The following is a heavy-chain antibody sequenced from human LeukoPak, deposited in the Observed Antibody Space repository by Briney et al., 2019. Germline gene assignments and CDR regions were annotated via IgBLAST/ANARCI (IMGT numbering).Heavy chain of an antibody. CDR2: ITSGGGTT. CDR3: ARDPPRAAWVFDY. V-gene: IGHV3-23*01. J-gene: IGHJ4*02. CDR1: GFTFSNYA. D-gene: IGHD6-25*01. Sequence: PGGSLRLSCAASGFTFSNYAMSWVRQAPGKALEWVSAITSGGGTTYYAGSVKGRFTISRDNSKNTLYLQMNSLRAEDTAVYYCARDPPRAAWVFDYWGQGTLVSVSP.